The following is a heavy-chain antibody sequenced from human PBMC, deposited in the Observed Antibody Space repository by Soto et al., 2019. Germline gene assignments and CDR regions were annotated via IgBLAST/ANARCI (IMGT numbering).Heavy chain of an antibody. CDR1: GGTLSSYA. V-gene: IGHV1-69*01. D-gene: IGHD2-15*01. CDR2: IIPIFGTA. Sequence: QVQLVQSGAEVKKPGSSVKVSCKASGGTLSSYAISWVRQAPGQGLEWMGGIIPIFGTANYAQKFQGRVTITADESTSTAYMELSSLRSEDTAVYYCARDEGGAYCSGGSCYFDAFDIWGQGTMVTVSS. CDR3: ARDEGGAYCSGGSCYFDAFDI. J-gene: IGHJ3*02.